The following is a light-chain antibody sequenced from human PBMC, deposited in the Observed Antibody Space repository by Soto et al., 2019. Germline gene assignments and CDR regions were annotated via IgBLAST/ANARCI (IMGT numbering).Light chain of an antibody. CDR2: AAS. V-gene: IGKV1-39*01. CDR3: QQGYSTPIT. CDR1: QSIISY. J-gene: IGKJ5*01. Sequence: DIQMTQSPSSLSASVGDRVTITCRASQSIISYLNWFQQKPGKAPKLLIYAASSLQSGVPSRFSGSGSGTDFTLTVSSLQPEDFVTYYCQQGYSTPITFGQGTRLEIK.